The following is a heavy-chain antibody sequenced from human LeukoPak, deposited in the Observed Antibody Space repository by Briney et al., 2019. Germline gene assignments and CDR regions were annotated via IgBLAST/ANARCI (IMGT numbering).Heavy chain of an antibody. CDR1: GGSISSGSYY. D-gene: IGHD6-13*01. V-gene: IGHV4-61*02. J-gene: IGHJ5*02. CDR2: IYTSGST. CDR3: AREGGSSSWYH. Sequence: SQTLSLTCTVSGGSISSGSYYWSWIRQPAGKGLEWIGRIYTSGSTNYNPSLKSRVTISVDMSKNQFSLKLSSVTAADTAVYYCAREGGSSSWYHWGQGTLVTVSS.